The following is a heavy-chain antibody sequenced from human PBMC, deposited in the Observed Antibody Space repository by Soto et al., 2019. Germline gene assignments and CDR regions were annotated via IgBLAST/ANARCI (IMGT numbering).Heavy chain of an antibody. V-gene: IGHV1-69*06. D-gene: IGHD2-15*01. CDR2: IIPIYGTT. Sequence: ASVKVSCKASEDTFSSHAISWLRQSAGQGLEWMGGIIPIYGTTNYAQKFQDRVTITADTSTSTTYMELSSLRSDDTAVYYCARDLGGCSAGSCRYNWFDPWGQGTLVTVSS. CDR3: ARDLGGCSAGSCRYNWFDP. CDR1: EDTFSSHA. J-gene: IGHJ5*02.